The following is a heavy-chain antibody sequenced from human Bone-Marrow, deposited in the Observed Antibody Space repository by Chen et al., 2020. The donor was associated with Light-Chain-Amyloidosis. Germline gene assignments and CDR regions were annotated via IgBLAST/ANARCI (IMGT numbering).Heavy chain of an antibody. D-gene: IGHD1-26*01. Sequence: EVQLVESGGGVVQPGGSLRLSCAASGFTFDDYAMHWVRQAPGKGLEWVSLISGDGGSTYYADSVKGRFTISRDNSKDSLYLRMNSLRTEDTALYYCAKDIFATYDPWGQGTLVTVSS. CDR2: ISGDGGST. V-gene: IGHV3-43*02. CDR3: AKDIFATYDP. CDR1: GFTFDDYA. J-gene: IGHJ5*02.